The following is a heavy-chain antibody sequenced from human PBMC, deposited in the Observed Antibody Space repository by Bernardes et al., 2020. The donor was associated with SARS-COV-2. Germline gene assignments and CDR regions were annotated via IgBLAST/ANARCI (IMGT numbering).Heavy chain of an antibody. CDR3: ARSLLLNDAFDI. CDR1: GYSLTSYW. D-gene: IGHD3-22*01. J-gene: IGHJ3*02. Sequence: GAPLKVSRKGSGYSLTSYWSGWVRQIPGKGLEWMGIIYPGDSDTRYSPSFQGQVTISADKSISTAYLQWSSLKASDTAMYYCARSLLLNDAFDIWGQGTMVTVHS. CDR2: IYPGDSDT. V-gene: IGHV5-51*01.